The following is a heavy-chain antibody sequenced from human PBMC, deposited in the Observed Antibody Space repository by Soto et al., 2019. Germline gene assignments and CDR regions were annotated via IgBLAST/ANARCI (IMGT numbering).Heavy chain of an antibody. V-gene: IGHV4-59*01. CDR2: IYYSGST. CDR1: GGSISSYY. Sequence: PSETLSLTCTVSGGSISSYYWSWIRQPPGKGLEWIGYIYYSGSTNYNPSLKSRVTISVDTSKNQFSLKLSSVTAADTAVYYCARGKDYYYYYMDVWGKGTTVTVSS. J-gene: IGHJ6*03. CDR3: ARGKDYYYYYMDV.